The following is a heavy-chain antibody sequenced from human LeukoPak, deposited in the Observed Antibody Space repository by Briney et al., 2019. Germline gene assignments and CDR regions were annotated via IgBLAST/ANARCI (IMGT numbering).Heavy chain of an antibody. J-gene: IGHJ4*01. D-gene: IGHD2-2*01. Sequence: PSETLSLTCNVSGGAISSTSYFWAWIRQPPGKGLEWIGSIYYTETAYYSPSLKSRVTISVDTSKNQFSLRLSSVTAADTAMYYCARDLTLVPAASNFDCWGQRTLVTVSS. CDR2: IYYTETA. CDR3: ARDLTLVPAASNFDC. V-gene: IGHV4-39*02. CDR1: GGAISSTSYF.